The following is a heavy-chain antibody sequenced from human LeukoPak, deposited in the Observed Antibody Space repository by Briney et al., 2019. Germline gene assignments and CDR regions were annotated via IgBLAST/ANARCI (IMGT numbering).Heavy chain of an antibody. Sequence: GGSLRLSCAASGFTFSTYAMSWVRRAPGKGLKWVSAISGSGGNTYYADSVKGRFTISRDNAKNSLYLQMNSLRAEDTAVYYCARQYGSYVDFDYWGQGTLVTVSS. V-gene: IGHV3-23*01. D-gene: IGHD3-16*01. CDR2: ISGSGGNT. CDR3: ARQYGSYVDFDY. CDR1: GFTFSTYA. J-gene: IGHJ4*02.